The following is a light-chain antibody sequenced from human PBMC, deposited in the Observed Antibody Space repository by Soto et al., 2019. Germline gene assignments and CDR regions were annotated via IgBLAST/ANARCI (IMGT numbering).Light chain of an antibody. CDR1: QIVATN. V-gene: IGKV3D-15*01. CDR2: SSS. CDR3: QQYYQWGLS. Sequence: VMTQSPANVSVSPGEGVTLFCRASQIVATNLAWYQLKPGQAPRLLIYSSSTRATGIPATFSGSGSGTQFSLPISSLQPGDSAVYYCQQYYQWGLSFGGGTKVEI. J-gene: IGKJ4*01.